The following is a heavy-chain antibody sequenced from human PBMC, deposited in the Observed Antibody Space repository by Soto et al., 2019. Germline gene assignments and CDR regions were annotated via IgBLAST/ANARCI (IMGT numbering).Heavy chain of an antibody. Sequence: EVQLVESGGGLVQPGGSLRLSCAASGFTFSSYWMHWVRQAPGKGLVWVSRINTDESSTTYADSVKGLFTISRDNAKNTLYLQMNSLRAEDTAVYYCARRGPVTGLAYWGQGTLVTVSS. CDR1: GFTFSSYW. D-gene: IGHD1-20*01. CDR2: INTDESST. V-gene: IGHV3-74*01. J-gene: IGHJ4*02. CDR3: ARRGPVTGLAY.